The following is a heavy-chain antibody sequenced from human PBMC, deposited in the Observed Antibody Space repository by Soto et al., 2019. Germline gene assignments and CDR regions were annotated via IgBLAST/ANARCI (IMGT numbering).Heavy chain of an antibody. CDR1: GYSFTSYW. CDR3: ARSRVEADCMAV. V-gene: IGHV5-51*01. CDR2: IYHGDSDT. Sequence: GESLKISCKGSGYSFTSYWIGWVRQMPGKGLEWMGIIYHGDSDTRYSPYFQGKVTISADKSISTAYLQWSSLKASETAMYYCARSRVEADCMAVSRQGTKLTVS. D-gene: IGHD6-13*01. J-gene: IGHJ6*02.